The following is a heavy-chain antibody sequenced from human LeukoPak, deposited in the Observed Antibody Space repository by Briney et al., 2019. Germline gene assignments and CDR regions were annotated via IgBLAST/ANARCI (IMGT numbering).Heavy chain of an antibody. J-gene: IGHJ4*02. V-gene: IGHV3-53*01. D-gene: IGHD6-19*01. Sequence: GGSLRLSCAASGFTVSSSYMSWVRQAPGKGLEWVSAIYSGGSTYYADSVMARFAISRDNSKNTLYLLMNSLRAEDTAVYYCARSSGIGWYDYWGQGTLVTVSS. CDR3: ARSSGIGWYDY. CDR2: IYSGGST. CDR1: GFTVSSSY.